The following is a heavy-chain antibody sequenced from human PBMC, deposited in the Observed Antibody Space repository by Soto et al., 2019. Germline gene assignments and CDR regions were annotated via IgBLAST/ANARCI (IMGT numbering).Heavy chain of an antibody. CDR1: GFTFSSYA. J-gene: IGHJ4*02. D-gene: IGHD6-6*01. CDR3: ARGTIVARQHLDY. CDR2: ISIRGGDE. Sequence: ESGGGVVQPGKSLRLSCAASGFTFSSYAMHWARQAPGKGLEWVTVISIRGGDEYYAESVRGRFTISRDDSKNTLYLQMDSLRVEETAVYYCARGTIVARQHLDYWGQGTLVTVSS. V-gene: IGHV3-30*03.